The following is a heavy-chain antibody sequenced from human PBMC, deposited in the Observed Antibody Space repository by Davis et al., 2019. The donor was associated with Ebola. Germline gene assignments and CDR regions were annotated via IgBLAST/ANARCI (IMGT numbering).Heavy chain of an antibody. V-gene: IGHV3-30-3*01. Sequence: GESLKISCAASGFTFSSYAMHWVRQAPGKGLEWVAVISYDGSNKYYADSVKGRFTISRDNSKNTLYLQMNSLRAEDTAVYYCATAMVQGVISMVDYWGQGTLVTVSS. CDR3: ATAMVQGVISMVDY. J-gene: IGHJ4*02. CDR2: ISYDGSNK. D-gene: IGHD3-10*01. CDR1: GFTFSSYA.